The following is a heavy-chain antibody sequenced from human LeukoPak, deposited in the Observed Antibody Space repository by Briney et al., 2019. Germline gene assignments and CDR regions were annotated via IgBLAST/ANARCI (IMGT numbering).Heavy chain of an antibody. CDR2: IIPIFGTA. CDR3: AGYCSSTSCYRGPNYYYYMDV. CDR1: GGTFSSYA. D-gene: IGHD2-2*02. J-gene: IGHJ6*03. Sequence: SVKVSCKASGGTFSSYAISWVRQAPGQGLEWMGGIIPIFGTANYAQKFQGRVTITTDESTSTAYMELSSLRSEDTAVYYCAGYCSSTSCYRGPNYYYYMDVWGKGTTVTVSS. V-gene: IGHV1-69*05.